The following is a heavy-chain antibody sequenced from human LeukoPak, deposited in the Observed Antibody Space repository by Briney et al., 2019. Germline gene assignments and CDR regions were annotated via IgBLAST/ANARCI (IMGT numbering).Heavy chain of an antibody. V-gene: IGHV1-2*02. CDR2: INPNSGGA. D-gene: IGHD6-19*01. Sequence: ASVKVSCKASGYTFTGSYMHWVRQAPGQGLEWMGWINPNSGGANYAQKFQGRVTMTRDTSISTAYMDLSRLRSDDTAIYYCARSIAVAGTLDYWGQGTLVTVSS. CDR1: GYTFTGSY. J-gene: IGHJ4*02. CDR3: ARSIAVAGTLDY.